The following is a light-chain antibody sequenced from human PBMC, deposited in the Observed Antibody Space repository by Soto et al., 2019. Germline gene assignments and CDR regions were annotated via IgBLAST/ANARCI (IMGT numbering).Light chain of an antibody. CDR3: QQYGSSPPT. J-gene: IGKJ2*01. Sequence: EIVLTQSPATLSLSPGERATLSCRASQGVSSDSLAWYQQKPGQAPRLLIYGASSRATGIPDRFSGSGSGTDFTLTVSRLEPEDFAVFYCQQYGSSPPTFGQGTKVDIK. V-gene: IGKV3-20*01. CDR1: QGVSSDS. CDR2: GAS.